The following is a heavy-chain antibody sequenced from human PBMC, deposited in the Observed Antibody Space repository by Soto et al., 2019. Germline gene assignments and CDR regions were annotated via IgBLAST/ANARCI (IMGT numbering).Heavy chain of an antibody. J-gene: IGHJ5*02. CDR2: ISGSGGST. CDR3: AKDRYLGTPSYNWFDP. V-gene: IGHV3-23*01. Sequence: EVQLLESGGGLVQPGGSLRLSCAASGFTFSSYAMSWVRQAPGKGLEWVSAISGSGGSTYYADSVKGRFTISRDNSKNTLDLQMNSQRAEDTAVYYCAKDRYLGTPSYNWFDPWGQGTLVTVSS. CDR1: GFTFSSYA. D-gene: IGHD7-27*01.